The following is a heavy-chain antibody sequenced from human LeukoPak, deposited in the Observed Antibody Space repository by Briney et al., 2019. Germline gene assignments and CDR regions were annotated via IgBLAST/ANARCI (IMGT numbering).Heavy chain of an antibody. CDR3: AKDQNYYGSGTPFDP. Sequence: GGSLRLSCAASRFTFSRYDMSWVRQAPGKGLEWVSAISGSGGSTYYADSVKGRFTISRDNSKNTLYLQMNSLRAEDTAVYYCAKDQNYYGSGTPFDPWGQGTLVTVSS. V-gene: IGHV3-23*01. CDR1: RFTFSRYD. CDR2: ISGSGGST. J-gene: IGHJ5*02. D-gene: IGHD3-10*01.